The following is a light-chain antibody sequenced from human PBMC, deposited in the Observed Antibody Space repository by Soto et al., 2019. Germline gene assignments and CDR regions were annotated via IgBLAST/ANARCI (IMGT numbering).Light chain of an antibody. Sequence: VMTQSPSTLSVSPGERATLSCRASQSVGTNVAWYQQKPGQAPRLLIYGASTRATGISARFSGSGSETDFTLTISSLQSEDFEIYYCQQYNNWPITFGQGTRLENK. CDR2: GAS. V-gene: IGKV3-15*01. CDR3: QQYNNWPIT. J-gene: IGKJ5*01. CDR1: QSVGTN.